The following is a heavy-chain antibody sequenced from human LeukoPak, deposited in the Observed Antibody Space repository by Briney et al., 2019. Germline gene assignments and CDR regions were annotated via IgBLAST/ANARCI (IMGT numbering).Heavy chain of an antibody. CDR3: ARGGYYYDSSGSHPPFFDY. CDR2: IYHSGST. D-gene: IGHD3-22*01. V-gene: IGHV4-30-2*01. CDR1: GGSISSGGYS. J-gene: IGHJ4*02. Sequence: SETLSLTCAVSGGSISSGGYSWSWIRQPPGKGLEWIGYIYHSGSTYYNPSLKSRVTISVDRSKNQFSLKLSSVTAADTAVYYCARGGYYYDSSGSHPPFFDYWGQGTLVTVSS.